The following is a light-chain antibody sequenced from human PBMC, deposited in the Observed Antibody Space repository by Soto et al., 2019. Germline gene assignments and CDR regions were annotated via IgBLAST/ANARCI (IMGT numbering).Light chain of an antibody. V-gene: IGKV3-20*01. J-gene: IGKJ5*01. CDR3: QHYGTSPGT. CDR1: QSVNSGH. Sequence: EIVMTQSPATLSVSPGERATLSCRASQSVNSGHFAWYQQQPGQAPRLLIFAASNRATGIPDRFSGSGSGTDFTLTISRLEPEDFAVYYCQHYGTSPGTFGQGTRLE. CDR2: AAS.